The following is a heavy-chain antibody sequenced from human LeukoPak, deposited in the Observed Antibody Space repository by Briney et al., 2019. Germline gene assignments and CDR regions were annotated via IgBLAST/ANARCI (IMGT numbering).Heavy chain of an antibody. CDR1: GGTFSSSA. J-gene: IGHJ4*02. D-gene: IGHD5-12*01. CDR3: ARDRGDIVATMSDY. CDR2: ISAYNGNT. Sequence: ASVKVSCKASGGTFSSSAISWVRQAPGQGLEWMGWISAYNGNTNYAQKLQGRVTMTTDTSTSTAYMELRSLRSDDTAVYYCARDRGDIVATMSDYWGQGTLVTVSS. V-gene: IGHV1-18*01.